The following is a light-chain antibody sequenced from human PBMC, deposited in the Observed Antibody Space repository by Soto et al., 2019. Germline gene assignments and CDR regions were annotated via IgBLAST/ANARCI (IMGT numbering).Light chain of an antibody. CDR3: QSYDSSLSGYV. V-gene: IGLV1-40*01. CDR1: SSNIGAGYD. CDR2: GNS. J-gene: IGLJ1*01. Sequence: SVLTHPPSVSGAPGQRVTISCTGSSSNIGAGYDVHWYQQLPGTAPKLLIYGNSNRPSGVPDRFSGSKSGTSASLAITGLQAEDEADYYCQSYDSSLSGYVFGTGTKVTV.